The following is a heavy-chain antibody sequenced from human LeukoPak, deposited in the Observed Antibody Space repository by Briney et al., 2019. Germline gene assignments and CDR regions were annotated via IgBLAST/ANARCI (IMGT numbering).Heavy chain of an antibody. Sequence: SSETLSLTCTVSGGSISSSSYYWSWIRQPPGKGLEWIGEINHSGSTNYNPSLKSRVTISVDTSKNQFSLKLSSVTAADTAVYYCAQTASITIFGVSAPDWGQGTLVTVSS. V-gene: IGHV4-39*07. CDR2: INHSGST. D-gene: IGHD3-3*01. CDR3: AQTASITIFGVSAPD. CDR1: GGSISSSSYY. J-gene: IGHJ4*02.